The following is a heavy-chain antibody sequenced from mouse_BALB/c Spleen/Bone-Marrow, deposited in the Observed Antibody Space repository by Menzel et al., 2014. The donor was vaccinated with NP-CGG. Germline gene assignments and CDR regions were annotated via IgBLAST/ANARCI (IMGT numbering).Heavy chain of an antibody. V-gene: IGHV5-6-5*01. D-gene: IGHD2-4*01. CDR3: ARGGGYDYGSWFAY. CDR1: GFTFSSYA. Sequence: EVKVVESGGGLVKPGGSLKLSCAASGFTFSSYAMSWVRQTPEKRLEWVASISSGGSTYYPDSVKGRFTISRDNARNILYLQMSSLRSEDTAMYYFARGGGYDYGSWFAYWGQGTLVTVSA. J-gene: IGHJ3*01. CDR2: ISSGGST.